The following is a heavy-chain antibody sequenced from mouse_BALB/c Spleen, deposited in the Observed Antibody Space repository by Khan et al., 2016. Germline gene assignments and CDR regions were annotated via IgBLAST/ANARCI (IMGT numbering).Heavy chain of an antibody. D-gene: IGHD1-2*01. J-gene: IGHJ1*01. CDR2: IRYSGST. CDR1: GYSITSDYA. CDR3: TRSPTATRYFDV. Sequence: EVQLQESGPGLVKPSQSLSLTCTVTGYSITSDYAWNWIRQFPGNKLEWMGYIRYSGSTTYNPSLKSRISITRDTSKNQFFLQLYSGTTEDTATYYCTRSPTATRYFDVWGAGTTVTVSS. V-gene: IGHV3-2*02.